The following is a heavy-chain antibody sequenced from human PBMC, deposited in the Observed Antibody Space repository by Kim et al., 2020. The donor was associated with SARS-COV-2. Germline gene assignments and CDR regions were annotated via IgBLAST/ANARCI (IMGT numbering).Heavy chain of an antibody. CDR1: GFTFSSYG. CDR2: IWYDGSNK. CDR3: ARAMEIGGYSMDV. Sequence: GGSLRLSCAASGFTFSSYGMHWVRQAPGKGLEWVAVIWYDGSNKYYADSVKGRFTISRDNSKNTLYLQMNSLRAEDTAVYYCARAMEIGGYSMDVWGQGTTVTVSS. D-gene: IGHD3-16*01. V-gene: IGHV3-33*01. J-gene: IGHJ6*02.